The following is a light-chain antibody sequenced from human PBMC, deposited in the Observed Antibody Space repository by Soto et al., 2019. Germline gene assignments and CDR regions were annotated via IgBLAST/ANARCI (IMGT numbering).Light chain of an antibody. CDR2: DVS. J-gene: IGLJ1*01. CDR1: SSDIGHYNY. V-gene: IGLV2-14*03. Sequence: QSVLPQPASVSGAAGQSITISCTGTSSDIGHYNYVSWYQQHPGNAPKLMIYDVSIRASGVSDRFSGSKSGNTASLTISGLQAEDEADYHCCSYTTTTSRVFVTGTK. CDR3: CSYTTTTSRV.